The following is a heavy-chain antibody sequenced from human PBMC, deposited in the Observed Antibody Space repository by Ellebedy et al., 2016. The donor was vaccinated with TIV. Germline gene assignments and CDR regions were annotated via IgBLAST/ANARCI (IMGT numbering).Heavy chain of an antibody. CDR3: ARQGVEGRIAAENDAFDI. Sequence: SETLSLTXAVYGGSFSGYYWIWIRQPPGKGLEWIGEINHTGSTNYNPSLKSRVTISVDTSKNQFSLKLSSVTAADTAVYYCARQGVEGRIAAENDAFDIWGQGTMVTVSS. D-gene: IGHD6-13*01. V-gene: IGHV4-34*01. J-gene: IGHJ3*02. CDR1: GGSFSGYY. CDR2: INHTGST.